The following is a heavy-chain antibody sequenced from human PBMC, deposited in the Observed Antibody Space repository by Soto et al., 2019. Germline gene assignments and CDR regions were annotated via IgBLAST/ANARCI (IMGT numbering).Heavy chain of an antibody. Sequence: GGSLRLSCAASGFTFSSFGMTWVRQAPGKGLEWVSSISGSGGSTHYADSVKGRFTISRDNSKNTLYLQMNSLRAEDTAVYYCAKEDVGGYYYSGLWGQGTLVTVSS. D-gene: IGHD1-26*01. CDR2: ISGSGGST. J-gene: IGHJ4*02. V-gene: IGHV3-23*01. CDR3: AKEDVGGYYYSGL. CDR1: GFTFSSFG.